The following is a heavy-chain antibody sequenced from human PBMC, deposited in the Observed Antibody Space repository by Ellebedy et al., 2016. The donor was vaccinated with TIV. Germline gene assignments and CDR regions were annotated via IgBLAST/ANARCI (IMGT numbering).Heavy chain of an antibody. CDR3: ARGSYGDYAFYYGMDV. V-gene: IGHV6-1*01. Sequence: SQTLSLTXXISGDSVSSNSAAWNWIRQSPSRGLEWLGRTYYRSKWYNDYAVSVKSRITINPDTSKNQFSLQLNSVTPEDTAVYYCARGSYGDYAFYYGMDVWGQGTTVTVSS. J-gene: IGHJ6*02. CDR2: TYYRSKWYN. CDR1: GDSVSSNSAA. D-gene: IGHD4-17*01.